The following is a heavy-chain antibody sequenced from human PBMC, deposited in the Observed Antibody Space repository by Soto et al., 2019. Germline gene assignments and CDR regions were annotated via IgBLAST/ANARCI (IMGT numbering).Heavy chain of an antibody. V-gene: IGHV5-51*01. Sequence: EVQLVPSGAEVKKPGESLKISCKGSGYRFTSYWIGWVRQMPGKGLEWMGIIYPGDSDTRYSPSFQGQVTISADKSISTAYLQWSSLKASDTAMYYCARQIYDSSGYYPLCLDYWGQGTLVTVSS. J-gene: IGHJ4*02. CDR3: ARQIYDSSGYYPLCLDY. D-gene: IGHD3-22*01. CDR2: IYPGDSDT. CDR1: GYRFTSYW.